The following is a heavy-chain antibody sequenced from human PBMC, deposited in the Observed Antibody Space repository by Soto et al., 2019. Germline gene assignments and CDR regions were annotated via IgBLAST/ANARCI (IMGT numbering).Heavy chain of an antibody. V-gene: IGHV3-30*04. Sequence: QVQLVESGGRVVQPGRSLRLSCAASGYTFSSYAVHWVRQAPGRGLEWVAFISYDGGDKHHADSVKARFTISRDNSKNTLYLQMNNLRVEDTAVYSCARGAYGGGWSLDPWGQGTLVTVSS. CDR1: GYTFSSYA. J-gene: IGHJ5*02. D-gene: IGHD6-19*01. CDR3: ARGAYGGGWSLDP. CDR2: ISYDGGDK.